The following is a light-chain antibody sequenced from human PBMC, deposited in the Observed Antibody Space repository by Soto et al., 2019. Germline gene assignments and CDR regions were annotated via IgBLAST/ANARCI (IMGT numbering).Light chain of an antibody. V-gene: IGKV4-1*01. CDR1: QSVLYSSHNKNY. CDR2: WAS. CDR3: QQYYSTPLT. Sequence: DIVMTQSPDSLAVSLGERATINCKSSQSVLYSSHNKNYLAWYQQKPGQPPKLLIYWASTREAGVPARFSGSGSGTDFTLTISSLPAEDVAVYYWQQYYSTPLTFGGGLKVEIK. J-gene: IGKJ4*01.